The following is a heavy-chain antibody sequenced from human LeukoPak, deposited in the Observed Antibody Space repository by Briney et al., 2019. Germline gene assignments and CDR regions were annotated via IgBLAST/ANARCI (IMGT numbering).Heavy chain of an antibody. D-gene: IGHD3-10*02. Sequence: SVKASCKASGGTFSSYAISWVRQAPGQGLEWMGGIIPIFGTANYAQKFQGRVTMTRDMSTSTVYMELSSLRSEDTAVYYCARARFMSEFDYWGQGTLVTVSS. V-gene: IGHV1-69*05. CDR2: IIPIFGTA. CDR1: GGTFSSYA. J-gene: IGHJ4*02. CDR3: ARARFMSEFDY.